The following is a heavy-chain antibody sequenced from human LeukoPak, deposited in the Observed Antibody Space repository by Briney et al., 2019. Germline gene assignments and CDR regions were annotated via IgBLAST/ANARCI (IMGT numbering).Heavy chain of an antibody. V-gene: IGHV3-11*04. CDR3: ARTAIVATIPEFDY. CDR1: GFTFSDYY. D-gene: IGHD5-12*01. J-gene: IGHJ4*02. Sequence: GGPLRLSCAASGFTFSDYYMSWIRQAPGKGLEWVSYISSSGSTIYYADSVKGRFTISRDNAKNSLFLQMNSLRPEDTAVYYCARTAIVATIPEFDYWGQGALVTVSS. CDR2: ISSSGSTI.